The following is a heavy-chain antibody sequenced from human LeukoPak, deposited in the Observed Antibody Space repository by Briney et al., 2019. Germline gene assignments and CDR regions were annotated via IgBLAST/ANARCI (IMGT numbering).Heavy chain of an antibody. CDR1: GGSFSDYF. CDR2: ISHSGST. D-gene: IGHD6-19*01. V-gene: IGHV4-34*01. Sequence: PSETLSLTCAVYGGSFSDYFWSWIRQPPGKGLEWIGEISHSGSTTYNPSLRSRVTISGDTSKKQFSLKLSSVTAADTAVYYCASIITVAGEDLNPNWYFDLWGRGTLVTVSS. CDR3: ASIITVAGEDLNPNWYFDL. J-gene: IGHJ2*01.